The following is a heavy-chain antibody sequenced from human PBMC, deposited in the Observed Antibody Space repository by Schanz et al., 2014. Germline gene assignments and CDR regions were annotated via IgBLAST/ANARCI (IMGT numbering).Heavy chain of an antibody. J-gene: IGHJ5*02. CDR2: IYYSGST. D-gene: IGHD5-12*01. CDR3: ARGGSVATIAPYTWFDP. Sequence: QLQLQESGPGLVKPSETLSLTCTVSGGSISSSNYYWGWIRQPPGKGLEWIESIYYSGSTNYNPTLKSRVPIPVDKPKKQFPLKLTSGTAADTAVYYCARGGSVATIAPYTWFDPWGQGTLVTVSS. V-gene: IGHV4-39*02. CDR1: GGSISSSNYY.